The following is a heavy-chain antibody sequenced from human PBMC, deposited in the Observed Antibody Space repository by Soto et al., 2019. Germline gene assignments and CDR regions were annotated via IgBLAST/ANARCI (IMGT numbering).Heavy chain of an antibody. Sequence: LRLSCAASEFVFDSYSMNCVRQAPFKGLEWVSSIRSSSSYIYYADSVKGRFSISRDNAKNSVVLQMNSLRAEDTAVYYCARMSIVGRRDYYYGMDVWGQGTTVTVSS. CDR2: IRSSSSYI. D-gene: IGHD6-6*01. J-gene: IGHJ6*02. CDR3: ARMSIVGRRDYYYGMDV. V-gene: IGHV3-21*01. CDR1: EFVFDSYS.